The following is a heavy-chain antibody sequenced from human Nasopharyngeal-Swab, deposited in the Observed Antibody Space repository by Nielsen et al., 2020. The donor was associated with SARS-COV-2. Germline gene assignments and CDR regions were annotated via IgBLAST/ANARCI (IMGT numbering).Heavy chain of an antibody. Sequence: WIRQPPGKGPEWIAEINHSGSTNYNPSLKSRVTLSEDTSMNQVSLEVSSVTAADTAVYYCARGLSGIVPAPILGLGPYYYYYYMDVWGKGTTVTVSS. J-gene: IGHJ6*03. V-gene: IGHV4-34*01. CDR3: ARGLSGIVPAPILGLGPYYYYYYMDV. CDR2: INHSGST. D-gene: IGHD2-2*01.